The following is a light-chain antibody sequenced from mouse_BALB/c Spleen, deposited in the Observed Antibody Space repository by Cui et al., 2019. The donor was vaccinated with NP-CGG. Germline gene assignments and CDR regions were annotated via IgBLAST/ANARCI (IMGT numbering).Light chain of an antibody. CDR2: GTN. J-gene: IGLJ1*01. Sequence: QAVVTQESALTTSPGETVTLTCRLSIGAVTTSNYANWVQEKPDHLFTGLIGGTNNRAPGVPARFSGSLIGDKAALTITGAQTEDEAIYFCALWYSNHWVFGGGTKLTVL. CDR3: ALWYSNHWV. V-gene: IGLV1*01. CDR1: IGAVTTSNY.